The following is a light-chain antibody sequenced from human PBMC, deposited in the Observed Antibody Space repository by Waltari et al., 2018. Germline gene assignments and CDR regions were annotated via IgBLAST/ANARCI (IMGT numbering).Light chain of an antibody. CDR1: QSISNW. Sequence: DIQMTQSPSTLSASVGDRVNITCRASQSISNWFAWYQQKPGKAPKLLIYKAFTLESGVPSRFSGSGSGTEFTLTISSLQPDDFATYYCQQYNSYSLLTFGGGTKVEIK. J-gene: IGKJ4*01. V-gene: IGKV1-5*03. CDR2: KAF. CDR3: QQYNSYSLLT.